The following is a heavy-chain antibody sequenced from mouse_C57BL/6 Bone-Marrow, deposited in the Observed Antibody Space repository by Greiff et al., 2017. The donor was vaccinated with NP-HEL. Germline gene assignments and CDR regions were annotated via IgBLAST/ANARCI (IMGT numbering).Heavy chain of an antibody. D-gene: IGHD1-1*01. V-gene: IGHV1-64*01. CDR2: IHPNSGST. CDR3: MVTTVVATKAY. J-gene: IGHJ3*01. Sequence: VQLQQSGAELVKPGASVKLSCKASGYTFTSYWMHWVKQRPGQGLEWIGMIHPNSGSTNYNEKFKSKATLTVDKSSSTAYMQLSSLTSEDSAVYYCMVTTVVATKAYWGQGTLVTVSA. CDR1: GYTFTSYW.